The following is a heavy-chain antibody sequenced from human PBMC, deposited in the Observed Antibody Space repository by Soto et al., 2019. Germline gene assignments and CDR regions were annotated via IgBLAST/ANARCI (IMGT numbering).Heavy chain of an antibody. J-gene: IGHJ6*02. D-gene: IGHD1-7*01. Sequence: SETLSLTCAVSGGSISSGGYSWSWIRQPPGKGLEWIGYIYHSGSTYYNPSLKSRVTISVDRSKNQFSLKLSSVTAADTAVYYCARGGYSAGTRAYYYYGMDVWGQGTTVTVSS. CDR1: GGSISSGGYS. V-gene: IGHV4-30-2*01. CDR3: ARGGYSAGTRAYYYYGMDV. CDR2: IYHSGST.